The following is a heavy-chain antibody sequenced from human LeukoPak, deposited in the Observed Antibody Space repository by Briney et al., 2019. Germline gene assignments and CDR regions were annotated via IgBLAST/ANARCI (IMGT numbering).Heavy chain of an antibody. D-gene: IGHD3-10*01. CDR2: INHSGST. CDR3: ARGRYYYGSGSYLDY. Sequence: SETLSLTCAVYGGSFSGYYWSWLRQPPGKGLEWVGGINHSGSTNYNPSLKSRVTISVDTSKTQFSLKLSSVTAADTAVYYCARGRYYYGSGSYLDYWGQGTLVTVSS. CDR1: GGSFSGYY. J-gene: IGHJ4*02. V-gene: IGHV4-34*01.